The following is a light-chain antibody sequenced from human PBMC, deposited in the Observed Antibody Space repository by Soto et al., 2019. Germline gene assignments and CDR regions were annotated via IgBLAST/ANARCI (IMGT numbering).Light chain of an antibody. CDR2: GAS. Sequence: EIVMTQSPAPLSVSPGERATLSCRASQSVSSNLAWYQQKTGQAPRLLIYGASTRATGSPARFSGSRSGTEFTTTIISMQSEDFAVYYCQQYNNWPPLTFGGGTKVEIK. CDR3: QQYNNWPPLT. J-gene: IGKJ4*01. V-gene: IGKV3-15*01. CDR1: QSVSSN.